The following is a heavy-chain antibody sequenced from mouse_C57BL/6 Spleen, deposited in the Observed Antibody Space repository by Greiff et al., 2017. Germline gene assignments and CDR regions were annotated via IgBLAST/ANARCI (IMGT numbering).Heavy chain of an antibody. V-gene: IGHV5-17*01. CDR3: ARRGFTTVVAYYAMDY. CDR2: ISSGSSTI. Sequence: EVQLVESGGGLVKPGGSLKLSCAASGFTFSDYGMHWVRQAPEKGLEWVAYISSGSSTIYYADTVKGRITISRDNAKNTLFLQMTSLRSEDTAMYYCARRGFTTVVAYYAMDYWGQGTSVTVSS. CDR1: GFTFSDYG. J-gene: IGHJ4*01. D-gene: IGHD1-1*01.